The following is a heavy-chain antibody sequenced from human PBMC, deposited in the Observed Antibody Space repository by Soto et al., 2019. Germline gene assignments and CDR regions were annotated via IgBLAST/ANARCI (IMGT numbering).Heavy chain of an antibody. D-gene: IGHD6-6*01. Sequence: GSLRLSCAASGFTFSSYSMNWVRQAPGKGLEWLSYISRSGSLNYYADSVKGRFTISRDNAKNSLYLEMNSVRDEDTAMYYCARDLEYSSSWYYYYGLDVWGHGTTVTVSS. CDR3: ARDLEYSSSWYYYYGLDV. V-gene: IGHV3-48*02. CDR2: ISRSGSLN. J-gene: IGHJ6*02. CDR1: GFTFSSYS.